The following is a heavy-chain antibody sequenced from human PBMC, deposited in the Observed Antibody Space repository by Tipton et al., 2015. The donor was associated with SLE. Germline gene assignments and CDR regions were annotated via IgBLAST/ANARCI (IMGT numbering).Heavy chain of an antibody. CDR3: ARGYYEGWDAADI. V-gene: IGHV1-46*02. CDR1: GYSFNLHY. Sequence: QVQLVQSGADMKRPGASVKISCQASGYSFNLHYIHWVRQAPGQGLEWMGIMNPSDGTKNYAQKFQGRITMTRDTSTSTVYMEMSGLRSSDTAVYYCARGYYEGWDAADIWGQGTMVIVS. CDR2: MNPSDGTK. J-gene: IGHJ3*02. D-gene: IGHD3-22*01.